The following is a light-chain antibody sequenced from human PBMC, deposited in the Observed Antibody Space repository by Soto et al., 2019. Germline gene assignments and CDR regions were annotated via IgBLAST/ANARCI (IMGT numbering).Light chain of an antibody. CDR2: KAS. CDR3: QQYNAYSYT. J-gene: IGKJ2*01. Sequence: DIQMTQSPSTLSASVGDRVTISCRASQTINSWLAWYQQKPGRAPKLLIYKASSLQSGVPSRFSGSGSGTEFTLTISSLLPDDSATYDCQQYNAYSYTFGQGTKLEI. V-gene: IGKV1-5*03. CDR1: QTINSW.